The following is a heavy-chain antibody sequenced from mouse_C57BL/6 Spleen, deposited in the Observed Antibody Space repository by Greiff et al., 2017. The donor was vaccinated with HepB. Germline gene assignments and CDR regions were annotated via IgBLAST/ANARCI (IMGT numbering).Heavy chain of an antibody. CDR3: ARHSGNYDWYFDV. Sequence: VQRVESGPGLVAPSQSLSITCTVSGFSLTSYGVHWVRQPPGKGLEWLVVIWSDGSTTYNSALKSRLSISKDNTKSQVFLKMNSLQTDDTAMYYCARHSGNYDWYFDVWGTGTTVTVSS. J-gene: IGHJ1*03. V-gene: IGHV2-6-1*01. D-gene: IGHD2-1*01. CDR1: GFSLTSYG. CDR2: IWSDGST.